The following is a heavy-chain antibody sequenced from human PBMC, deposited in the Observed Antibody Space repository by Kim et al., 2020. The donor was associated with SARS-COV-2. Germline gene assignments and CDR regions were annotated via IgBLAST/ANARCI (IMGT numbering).Heavy chain of an antibody. CDR1: GGSISTYC. V-gene: IGHV4-59*08. CDR2: ICHRGST. D-gene: IGHD3-22*01. J-gene: IGHJ3*02. Sequence: SETLSLTCTVSGGSISTYCWNWVRQPPGKGLEWIGHICHRGSTNYNPSLKSRVTISVDTSKIQFSLNLNSVTAADTAVYYCARRRDFYDSSAQAFDIWGQGTLVTVSS. CDR3: ARRRDFYDSSAQAFDI.